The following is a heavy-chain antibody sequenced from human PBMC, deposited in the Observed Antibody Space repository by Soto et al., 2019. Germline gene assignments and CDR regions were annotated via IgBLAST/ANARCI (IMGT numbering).Heavy chain of an antibody. J-gene: IGHJ5*02. D-gene: IGHD3-10*01. Sequence: SETLSLTCAVYGGSFSGYYWSWIRQPPGKGLEWIGEINHSGSTNYNPSLKSRVTISVDTSKNQSFLKLSSVTAADTAVYYCATRTHITMVRGVTESGGGNWFDPWGQGTLVTVSS. CDR1: GGSFSGYY. CDR2: INHSGST. V-gene: IGHV4-34*01. CDR3: ATRTHITMVRGVTESGGGNWFDP.